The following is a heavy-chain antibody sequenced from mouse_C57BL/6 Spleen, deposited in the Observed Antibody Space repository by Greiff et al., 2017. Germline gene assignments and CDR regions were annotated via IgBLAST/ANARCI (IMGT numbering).Heavy chain of an antibody. CDR2: IYPGSGST. Sequence: QVHVKQPGAELVKPGASVKMSCKASGYTFTSYWITWVKQRPGQGLEWIGDIYPGSGSTNYNEKFKSKATLTVDTSSSTAYMQLSSLTSEDSAVYYCARDDYDAGDYAMDYWGQGTSVTVSS. CDR3: ARDDYDAGDYAMDY. CDR1: GYTFTSYW. D-gene: IGHD2-4*01. J-gene: IGHJ4*01. V-gene: IGHV1-55*01.